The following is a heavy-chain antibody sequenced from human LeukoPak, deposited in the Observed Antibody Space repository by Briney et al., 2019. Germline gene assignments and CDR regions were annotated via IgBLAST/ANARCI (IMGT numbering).Heavy chain of an antibody. CDR1: GFTFSYYG. CDR2: ISDTGDTI. V-gene: IGHV3-48*03. J-gene: IGHJ4*02. D-gene: IGHD1-26*01. Sequence: PGGSLRLSCAASGFTFSYYGMNWVRQAPGKGLEWPSYISDTGDTIYYADSVKGRFTISRDNAKNSLYLQMNSLRAEDTAVYYCARVHIVGATPSDYWGQGTLVTVSS. CDR3: ARVHIVGATPSDY.